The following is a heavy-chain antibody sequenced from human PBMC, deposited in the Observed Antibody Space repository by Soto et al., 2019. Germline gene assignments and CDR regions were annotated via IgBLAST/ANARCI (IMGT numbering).Heavy chain of an antibody. CDR3: ARDRAGIAARLYNWFDP. J-gene: IGHJ5*02. CDR2: IIPILGIA. CDR1: GDTFSSYT. D-gene: IGHD6-6*01. Sequence: ASVKVSCKASGDTFSSYTISWVRQAPGQGLEWMGRIIPILGIANYAQKFQGRVTITADKSTSTAYMELSSLRSEDTAVYYCARDRAGIAARLYNWFDPWGQGTLVTVSS. V-gene: IGHV1-69*04.